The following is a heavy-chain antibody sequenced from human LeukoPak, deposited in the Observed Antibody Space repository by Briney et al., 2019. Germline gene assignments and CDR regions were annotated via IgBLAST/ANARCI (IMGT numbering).Heavy chain of an antibody. D-gene: IGHD5-24*01. CDR3: ARDHRHTSNYQDFDD. CDR2: INPDSGST. CDR1: GYTFTDYY. J-gene: IGHJ4*02. V-gene: IGHV1-2*02. Sequence: ASVKVYCKGSGYTFTDYYIHWVRQAPGQGLEWMGWINPDSGSTNYVRNFQGRVTMTRDPSINTAYMELNTLRSDDTALYFCARDHRHTSNYQDFDDWGEGTLVTVSS.